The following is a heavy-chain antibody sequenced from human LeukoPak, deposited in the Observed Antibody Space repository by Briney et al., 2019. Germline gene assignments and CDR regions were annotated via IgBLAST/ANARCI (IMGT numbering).Heavy chain of an antibody. J-gene: IGHJ4*02. D-gene: IGHD5-24*01. CDR2: IHGGGDNA. V-gene: IGHV3-23*01. CDR3: AKVPETSSNYFFDH. CDR1: GFTFRNYA. Sequence: GGSLRLSCAASGFTFRNYAMSWVRQAPGEGLEWVSVIHGGGDNAYYANSVKGRFTISRDNSRNTLSLQMNSLRAEDTALYFCAKVPETSSNYFFDHWGQGTLVTVSS.